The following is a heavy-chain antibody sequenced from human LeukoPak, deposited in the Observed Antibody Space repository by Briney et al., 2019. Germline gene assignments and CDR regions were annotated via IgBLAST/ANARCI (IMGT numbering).Heavy chain of an antibody. V-gene: IGHV3-48*03. Sequence: LSGGSLRLSCAASGLTFSGHEMNWVRQAPGKGLEWISSISSSGNTRYYADSVKGRFTISRDNAKSSLYLQMKSLRVEDTAVYYCTGGGFDYWGQGALVTVSS. CDR3: TGGGFDY. J-gene: IGHJ4*02. CDR1: GLTFSGHE. CDR2: ISSSGNTR.